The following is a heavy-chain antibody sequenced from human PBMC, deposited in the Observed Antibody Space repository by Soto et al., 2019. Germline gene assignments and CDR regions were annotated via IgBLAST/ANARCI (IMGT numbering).Heavy chain of an antibody. J-gene: IGHJ4*02. CDR3: TTFDGGKY. V-gene: IGHV3-73*01. CDR1: GFTFSGSA. Sequence: EVQLVEPGGGLVQPGGSLKLSCAASGFTFSGSAMHWVRQASGKGLEWVGRIRSKANNYATAYAASVKGRFTVSRDDSKNTAYLQMNSLKTEDTAVYYCTTFDGGKYWGQGTLVTVSS. CDR2: IRSKANNYAT. D-gene: IGHD3-16*01.